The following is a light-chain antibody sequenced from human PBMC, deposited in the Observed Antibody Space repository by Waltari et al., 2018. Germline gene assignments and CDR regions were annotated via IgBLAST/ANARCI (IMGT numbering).Light chain of an antibody. CDR1: ERIYSW. J-gene: IGKJ1*01. V-gene: IGKV1-5*03. CDR2: KAS. Sequence: DIQMTQSPSTLSAFVGDTVTITCRASERIYSWLAWYQEKPGKAPKLLIQKASNLESGVPSRFSGSGSGTEFTLTIRSLQADDFASYYCQQYRISPWTFGQGTKVEI. CDR3: QQYRISPWT.